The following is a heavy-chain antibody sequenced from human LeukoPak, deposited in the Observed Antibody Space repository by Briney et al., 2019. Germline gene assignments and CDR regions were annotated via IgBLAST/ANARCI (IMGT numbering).Heavy chain of an antibody. CDR3: ARVQGSSGPGIFDY. V-gene: IGHV3-7*01. CDR2: IKQDGSEK. Sequence: GGSLRLSCAASGFTVSIYWMSWVRQAPGKGLEWVANIKQDGSEKYYVDSVKGRFTISRDNAKISLYLQMNSLRAEDTAVYYCARVQGSSGPGIFDYWGQGTLVTVSS. J-gene: IGHJ4*02. CDR1: GFTVSIYW. D-gene: IGHD6-19*01.